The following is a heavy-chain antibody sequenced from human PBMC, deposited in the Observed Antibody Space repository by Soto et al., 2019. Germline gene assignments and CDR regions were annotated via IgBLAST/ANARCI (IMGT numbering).Heavy chain of an antibody. CDR1: GFTFTSSA. Sequence: ASVKVSCKASGFTFTSSAVQWVRQARGQRLEWIGWIVVGSGNTNCAQKFQERVTITKDTSTNTAYMELSSLRSEDTAVYYCATDLPYGDYVRWAQGTLVPVSS. D-gene: IGHD4-17*01. V-gene: IGHV1-58*01. CDR3: ATDLPYGDYVR. CDR2: IVVGSGNT. J-gene: IGHJ4*02.